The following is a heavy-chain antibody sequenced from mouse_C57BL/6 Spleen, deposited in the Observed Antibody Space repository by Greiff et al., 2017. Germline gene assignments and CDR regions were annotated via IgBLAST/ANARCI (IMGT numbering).Heavy chain of an antibody. CDR1: GYTFTDYY. D-gene: IGHD2-2*01. Sequence: VQLQQSGPVLVKPGASVKMSCKASGYTFTDYYMTWVKQSHGKSLEWIGVINPYNGGTSYNQKFKGQATLTVDKSSSTAYMELNSLTSEDSAVYYCARGVTRGYYAMDYWGQGTSVTVSS. CDR2: INPYNGGT. V-gene: IGHV1-19*01. J-gene: IGHJ4*01. CDR3: ARGVTRGYYAMDY.